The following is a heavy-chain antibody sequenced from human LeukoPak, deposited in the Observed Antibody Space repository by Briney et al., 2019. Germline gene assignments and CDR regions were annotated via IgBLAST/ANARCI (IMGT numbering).Heavy chain of an antibody. D-gene: IGHD2-2*01. CDR1: GFTFSDHY. V-gene: IGHV3-30*02. J-gene: IGHJ4*02. CDR3: AHGAMYQLDY. CDR2: IRYDGSNK. Sequence: GGSLRLSCAASGFTFSDHYMDWVRQAPGKGLEWVAFIRYDGSNKYYADSVKGRFTISGDNSKNTLFLQMNSLRAEDTAVYYCAHGAMYQLDYWGQGTLVTVSS.